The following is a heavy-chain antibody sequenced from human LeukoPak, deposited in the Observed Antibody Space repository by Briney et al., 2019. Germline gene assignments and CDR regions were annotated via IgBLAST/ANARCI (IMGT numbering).Heavy chain of an antibody. J-gene: IGHJ4*02. CDR3: ARVGSADLDY. CDR2: INPNSGGT. V-gene: IGHV1-2*02. D-gene: IGHD2-2*01. Sequence: ASVKVSCKASGGTFSSYAISWVRQAPGQGLEWMGWINPNSGGTNYAQKFQGRVTMTRDTSISTAYMELSRLRSDDTAVYYCARVGSADLDYWGQGTLVTVSS. CDR1: GGTFSSYA.